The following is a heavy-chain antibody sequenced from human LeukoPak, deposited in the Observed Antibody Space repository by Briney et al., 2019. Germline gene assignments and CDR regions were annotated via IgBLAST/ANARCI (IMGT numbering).Heavy chain of an antibody. D-gene: IGHD3-10*01. V-gene: IGHV1-2*02. CDR1: GYTLTGYY. Sequence: ASVKVSCKASGYTLTGYYMHWVRQAPGQGLEWMGWINPNSGGTNYAQKFQGRVTMTRDTSISTAYMELSRLRSDDTAVYYCARENGSGSFNWFDPWGQGTLVTVSS. CDR3: ARENGSGSFNWFDP. J-gene: IGHJ5*02. CDR2: INPNSGGT.